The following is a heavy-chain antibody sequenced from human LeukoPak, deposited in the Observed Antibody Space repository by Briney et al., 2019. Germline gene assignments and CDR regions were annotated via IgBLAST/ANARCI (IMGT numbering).Heavy chain of an antibody. D-gene: IGHD6-6*01. CDR1: GFTFSSYG. J-gene: IGHJ4*02. CDR3: ARDTTPPAPDDSSSSFDY. Sequence: GGSLRLSCAASGFTFSSYGMHWVRQAPGKGLEWVAVISYDGSNKYYADSVKGRFTISRDNSKNTLYLQMNSLRAEDTAVYYCARDTTPPAPDDSSSSFDYWGQGTLVTVSS. CDR2: ISYDGSNK. V-gene: IGHV3-30*03.